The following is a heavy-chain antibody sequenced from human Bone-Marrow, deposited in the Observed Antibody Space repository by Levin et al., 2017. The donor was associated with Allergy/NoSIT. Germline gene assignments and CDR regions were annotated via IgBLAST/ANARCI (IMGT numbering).Heavy chain of an antibody. Sequence: GSLRLSCAVSGYSISTGYYWGWIRQPPGKGLEWIGSIYHTGSTYYNPSLKSRVTISVDTSKNQFSLKLSSVTAADTAVYYCTRDFRDGYMYYFDYWGQGTLVTVSS. CDR2: IYHTGST. CDR1: GYSISTGYY. D-gene: IGHD5-24*01. J-gene: IGHJ4*02. CDR3: TRDFRDGYMYYFDY. V-gene: IGHV4-38-2*02.